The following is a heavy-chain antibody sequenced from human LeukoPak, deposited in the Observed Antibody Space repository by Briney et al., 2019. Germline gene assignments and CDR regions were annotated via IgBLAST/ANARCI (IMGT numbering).Heavy chain of an antibody. D-gene: IGHD3-10*01. CDR1: GGSISSYY. J-gene: IGHJ4*02. CDR3: ARLSPYLGSGSSAFPDDF. CDR2: IYTSGST. V-gene: IGHV4-4*08. Sequence: PSETLSLTCTVSGGSISSYYWSWIRQPPGKGLEWIGYIYTSGSTNYNPSLKSRLTISVDTSKNQFSLKLSSLTAADTAVFYCARLSPYLGSGSSAFPDDFRGQGTLVTVSS.